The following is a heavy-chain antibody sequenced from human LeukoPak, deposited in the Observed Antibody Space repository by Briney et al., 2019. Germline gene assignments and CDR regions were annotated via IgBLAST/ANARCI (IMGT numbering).Heavy chain of an antibody. CDR3: AKDIAGSSGWNHFDY. D-gene: IGHD6-19*01. Sequence: PGGTLRLSCAASGFTFSSYAMYWVREAPGMGRYWLSIISDSGGSTQYADSVKGRFTISRDNSKNTLYLQMNSLRTEDTAVYHCAKDIAGSSGWNHFDYWGQGTLVTV. CDR1: GFTFSSYA. CDR2: ISDSGGST. J-gene: IGHJ4*02. V-gene: IGHV3-23*01.